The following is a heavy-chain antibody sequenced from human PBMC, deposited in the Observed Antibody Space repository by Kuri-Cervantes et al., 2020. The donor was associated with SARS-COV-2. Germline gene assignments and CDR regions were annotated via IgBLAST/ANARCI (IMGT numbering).Heavy chain of an antibody. J-gene: IGHJ4*02. CDR3: ASSPLGGGIDY. V-gene: IGHV1-2*02. CDR2: INPNSGGT. D-gene: IGHD1-26*01. Sequence: ASVNVSCKASGYTFTGYYMHWVRQAPGQGLEWMGWINPNSGGTNYAQKFQGRVTMTRDTSISTAYMELSGLGSDDTAVYYCASSPLGGGIDYWGQGTLVTVSS. CDR1: GYTFTGYY.